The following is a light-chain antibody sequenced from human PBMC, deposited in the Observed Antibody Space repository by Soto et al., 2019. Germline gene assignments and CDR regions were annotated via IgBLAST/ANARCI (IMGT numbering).Light chain of an antibody. CDR1: SSDVGRHY. CDR2: RND. V-gene: IGLV1-47*01. CDR3: SAWDDSLSAWV. Sequence: QSVLTQPPSASATPGQRVIISCSGSSSDVGRHYVHWYQHFPGTAPKLLIYRNDESPSGVPDRFSGSKSGTSASLAISGLRSEDEADYYCSAWDDSLSAWVFGGGTKLTVL. J-gene: IGLJ3*02.